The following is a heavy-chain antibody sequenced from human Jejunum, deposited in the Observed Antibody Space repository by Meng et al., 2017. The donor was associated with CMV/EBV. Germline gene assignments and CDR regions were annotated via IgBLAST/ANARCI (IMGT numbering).Heavy chain of an antibody. CDR2: IKQDGSAT. D-gene: IGHD2-15*01. V-gene: IGHV3-7*01. Sequence: GAVSGFTYSNFWMSWVRQSPGMGLEWVANIKQDGSATYYADSVKGRFTISRDNAKNSLYLQMDNLRADDTAVYYCVREDIVVFDYWGQGTLVTVSS. CDR3: VREDIVVFDY. CDR1: GFTYSNFW. J-gene: IGHJ4*02.